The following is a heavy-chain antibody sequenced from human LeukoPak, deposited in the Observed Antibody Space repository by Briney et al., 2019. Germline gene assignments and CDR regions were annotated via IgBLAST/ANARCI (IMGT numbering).Heavy chain of an antibody. Sequence: GGSLRLSCAASGFTFSSYAMHGVRQAPGKGLEWVAVISYDGSNKYYADSVKGRFTISRDNSKNTLYLQMNSLRAEDTAVYYCARAPYSSSPTLYYYGMDVWGQGTTVTVSS. CDR2: ISYDGSNK. CDR3: ARAPYSSSPTLYYYGMDV. J-gene: IGHJ6*02. D-gene: IGHD6-13*01. V-gene: IGHV3-30-3*01. CDR1: GFTFSSYA.